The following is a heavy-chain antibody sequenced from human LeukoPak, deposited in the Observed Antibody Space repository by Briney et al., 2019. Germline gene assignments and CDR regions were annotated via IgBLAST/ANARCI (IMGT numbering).Heavy chain of an antibody. D-gene: IGHD3-16*02. CDR2: IYYSGST. CDR3: ARGRTSYYDYVWGSYRPHYGMDV. J-gene: IGHJ6*02. V-gene: IGHV4-59*01. CDR1: GGSISSYY. Sequence: KPSETLSLTCTVSGGSISSYYWSWIRQPPGKGPEWIGYIYYSGSTNYNPSLKSRVTISVDTSKNQFSLKLSSVTAADTAVYYCARGRTSYYDYVWGSYRPHYGMDVWGQGTTVTVSS.